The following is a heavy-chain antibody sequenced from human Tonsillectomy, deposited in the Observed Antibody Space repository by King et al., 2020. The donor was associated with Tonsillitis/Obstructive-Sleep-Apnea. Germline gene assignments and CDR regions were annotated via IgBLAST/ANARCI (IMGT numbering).Heavy chain of an antibody. CDR2: ISSSSNTI. D-gene: IGHD5-12*01. J-gene: IGHJ6*03. V-gene: IGHV3-48*02. CDR3: ARDPGIVATDYYMDV. Sequence: VQLVESGGGLVQPGGSLRLSCAASGFTFSSCSMNWVRQAPGKGLEWLSYISSSSNTIYYADSVKGRFTMSRDNAKNSLDLQMNSLRDEDTAVYYCARDPGIVATDYYMDVWGKGTTVTVSS. CDR1: GFTFSSCS.